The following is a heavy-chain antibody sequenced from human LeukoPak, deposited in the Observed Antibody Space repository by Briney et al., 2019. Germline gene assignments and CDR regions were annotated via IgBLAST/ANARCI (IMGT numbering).Heavy chain of an antibody. CDR1: AYTFSTYS. V-gene: IGHV3-21*01. CDR2: ITSSSSYI. CDR3: ARGTTDSIGMDV. J-gene: IGHJ6*02. D-gene: IGHD4-17*01. Sequence: GGSLRLSCTASAYTFSTYSMNWVRQAPGKGLEWVSSITSSSSYIYYADSVKGRFTISRDNAQNSLYLQMHCLRADDMAVYYCARGTTDSIGMDVWGQGTTVTVSS.